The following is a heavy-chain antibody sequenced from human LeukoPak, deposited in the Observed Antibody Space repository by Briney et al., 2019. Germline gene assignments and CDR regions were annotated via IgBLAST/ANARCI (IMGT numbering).Heavy chain of an antibody. CDR3: ATQYCGGDCPPHDY. Sequence: ASVKVSCKASGYTFTNYALHWVRQAPGKGLEWVSAISGSGGSTYYADSVKGRFTISRDNSKNTLYLQMNSLRAEDTAVYYCATQYCGGDCPPHDYWGQGTLVTVSS. D-gene: IGHD2-21*02. CDR1: GYTFTNYA. J-gene: IGHJ4*02. CDR2: ISGSGGST. V-gene: IGHV3-23*01.